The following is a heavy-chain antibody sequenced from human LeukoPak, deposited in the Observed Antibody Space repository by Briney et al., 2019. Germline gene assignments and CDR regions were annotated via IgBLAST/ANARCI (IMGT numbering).Heavy chain of an antibody. CDR1: GYSFTSYW. Sequence: GESLKISCKGSGYSFTSYWIGGVRQMPGGGLEWMGMIDPGDSDTRYRPSFQGQVTISADKSISTAYLQWSSLKASDTAMYYCARLSIATVEAPAYDYWGQGTLVTASS. D-gene: IGHD2/OR15-2a*01. V-gene: IGHV5-51*01. CDR3: ARLSIATVEAPAYDY. CDR2: IDPGDSDT. J-gene: IGHJ4*02.